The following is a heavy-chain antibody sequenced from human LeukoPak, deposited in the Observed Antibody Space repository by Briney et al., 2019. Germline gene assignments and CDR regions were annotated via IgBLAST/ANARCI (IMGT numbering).Heavy chain of an antibody. V-gene: IGHV1-69*13. D-gene: IGHD3-22*01. CDR3: ATTMIVVVNDAFDI. CDR1: GGTFSSYA. J-gene: IGHJ3*02. Sequence: GASVKVSCKASGGTFSSYAISWVRQAPGQGLEWMGGIIPIFGTANYAQKFQGRVTITADESTSTAYMELSRLRSDDTAVYYCATTMIVVVNDAFDIWGQGTMVTVSS. CDR2: IIPIFGTA.